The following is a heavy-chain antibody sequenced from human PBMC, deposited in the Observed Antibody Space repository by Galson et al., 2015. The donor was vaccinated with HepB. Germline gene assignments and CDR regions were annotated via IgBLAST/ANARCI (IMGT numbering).Heavy chain of an antibody. V-gene: IGHV4-34*01. CDR2: INHSGST. Sequence: QVQLQESGPGLVKPSETLSLTCTVSGGPISSYYWSWIRQPPGKGLEWIGEINHSGSTNYNPSLKSRVTISVDTSKNQFSLKLSSVTAADTAVYYCAREGKVDTAMVDEDDAFDIWGQGTMVTVSS. J-gene: IGHJ3*02. CDR1: GGPISSYY. CDR3: AREGKVDTAMVDEDDAFDI. D-gene: IGHD5-18*01.